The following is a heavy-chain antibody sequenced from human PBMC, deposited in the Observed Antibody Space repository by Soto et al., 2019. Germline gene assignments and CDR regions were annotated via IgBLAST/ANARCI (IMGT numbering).Heavy chain of an antibody. CDR2: ITDTGGDA. CDR3: ARGSTDSYPGSRIFDF. V-gene: IGHV3-23*01. D-gene: IGHD3-10*01. Sequence: CGSLRLSCVASGLTFGSRAMTWFRQARGEGLQWVSTITDTGGDAKYADSVRGRFVISRDNSKKTLYLQMTSLTAEDSAMYYCARGSTDSYPGSRIFDFWGRGTLVTVSS. CDR1: GLTFGSRA. J-gene: IGHJ4*02.